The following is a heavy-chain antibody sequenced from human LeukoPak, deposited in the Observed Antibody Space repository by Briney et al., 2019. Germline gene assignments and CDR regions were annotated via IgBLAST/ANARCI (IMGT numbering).Heavy chain of an antibody. CDR3: ARDYGGNSVYDAFDI. Sequence: SETLSLTCAVSGVSISSGGYYWSWIRQPPGKGLEWIGYIYYSGSTNYNPSLKSRVTISVDTSKNQFSLKLSSVTAADTAVYYCARDYGGNSVYDAFDIWGQGTMVTVSS. D-gene: IGHD4-23*01. J-gene: IGHJ3*02. CDR1: GVSISSGGYY. CDR2: IYYSGST. V-gene: IGHV4-61*08.